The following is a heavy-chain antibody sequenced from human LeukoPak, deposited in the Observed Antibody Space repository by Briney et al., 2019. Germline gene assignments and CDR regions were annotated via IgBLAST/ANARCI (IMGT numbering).Heavy chain of an antibody. V-gene: IGHV3-30*18. CDR1: GFTFSSFG. CDR3: AKDQYYYGSGSYYTPDT. J-gene: IGHJ4*02. Sequence: GRSLRLSCTASGFTFSSFGMHWVRQAPGKGLDWVAVISYDGSNKYYADSVKGRFAISRDNSKNTLSLQMNSLRAEDTAAYYCAKDQYYYGSGSYYTPDTWGQGTLVTVSS. D-gene: IGHD3-10*01. CDR2: ISYDGSNK.